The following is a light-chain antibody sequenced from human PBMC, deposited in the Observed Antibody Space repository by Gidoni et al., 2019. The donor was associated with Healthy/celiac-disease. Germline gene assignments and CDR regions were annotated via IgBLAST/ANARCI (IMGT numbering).Light chain of an antibody. CDR3: MQALQTPT. V-gene: IGKV2-28*01. J-gene: IGKJ4*01. CDR2: LGS. CDR1: QSLLHSNGYNY. Sequence: DIVMTQSPLSLPVTPGEPASISCRSSQSLLHSNGYNYWDWYLQKPGQSPQLLIYLGSNRASGVHDRFSGSGSGTDFTLKISRVEAEDVGVYYCMQALQTPTFGGGTKVEIK.